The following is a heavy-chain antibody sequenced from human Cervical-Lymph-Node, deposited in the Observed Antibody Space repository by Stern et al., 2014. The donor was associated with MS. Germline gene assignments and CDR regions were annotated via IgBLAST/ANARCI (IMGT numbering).Heavy chain of an antibody. CDR1: GYSFTIYY. J-gene: IGHJ4*02. V-gene: IGHV5-51*01. Sequence: VQLVQSGAEVKKPGESLKISCKLSGYSFTIYYIAWVRQMPGKGLEWMGVISDTTYSPSFQGQVTISADKSITTAFLQWSSLRASDTAMYYCARHVQGFDYWCQGTLVTVSS. CDR2: ISDT. CDR3: ARHVQGFDY.